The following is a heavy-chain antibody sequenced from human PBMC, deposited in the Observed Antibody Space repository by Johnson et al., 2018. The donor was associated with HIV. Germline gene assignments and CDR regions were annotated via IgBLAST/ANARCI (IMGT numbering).Heavy chain of an antibody. CDR3: ARPLDWKDLSDALDI. CDR2: IIFDGVYK. D-gene: IGHD1-1*01. V-gene: IGHV3-30-3*01. Sequence: QVQLVESGGGVVQPGTSLTLSCAASGFPFRDSAMHWVRQAPGRGMEWLAVIIFDGVYKHHADSVKGRFTISRDNSKNTVYLQMNSLRADDTAMYYCARPLDWKDLSDALDIWGQGTMVSVSS. J-gene: IGHJ3*02. CDR1: GFPFRDSA.